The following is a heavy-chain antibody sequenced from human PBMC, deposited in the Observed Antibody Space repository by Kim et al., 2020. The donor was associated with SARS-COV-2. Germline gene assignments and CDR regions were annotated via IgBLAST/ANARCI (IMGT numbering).Heavy chain of an antibody. CDR1: GFTFSSYG. J-gene: IGHJ6*03. CDR3: AKSRSRGSVGHYYYYYMDV. D-gene: IGHD2-15*01. Sequence: GGSLRLSCAASGFTFSSYGMHWVRQAPGKGLEWVAVISYDGSNKYYADSVKGRFTISRDNSKNTLYLQMNSLRAEDTAVYYCAKSRSRGSVGHYYYYYMDVWGKGTTVTVSS. CDR2: ISYDGSNK. V-gene: IGHV3-30*18.